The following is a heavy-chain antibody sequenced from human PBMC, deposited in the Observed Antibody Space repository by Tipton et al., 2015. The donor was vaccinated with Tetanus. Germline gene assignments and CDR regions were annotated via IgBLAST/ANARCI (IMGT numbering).Heavy chain of an antibody. CDR2: IYYKGST. V-gene: IGHV4-61*08. CDR3: ARGPSYSGAWYHY. Sequence: GLVKPSETLSLTCTVSGASLRGGDYHWSWIRQPPGKGLEWIGYIYYKGSTNYNPSLRSRVTISIDTSSNQFSLKLTSVTPADTAIYYCARGPSYSGAWYHYWGQGAMVTVSP. D-gene: IGHD6-19*01. CDR1: GASLRGGDYH. J-gene: IGHJ4*02.